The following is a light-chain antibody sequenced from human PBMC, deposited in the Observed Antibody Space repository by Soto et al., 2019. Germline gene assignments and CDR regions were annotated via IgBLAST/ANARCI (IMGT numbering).Light chain of an antibody. CDR1: SSNIGNNY. Sequence: QSVLTQPPSVSAAPGQKVTISCSGSSSNIGNNYVSWYQQFPGTAPKLLICENNQRPSGIPDRFSGSKSGTSATLGITGLQTGDEANYYCGTWDASLSAGVFGGGTQLTVL. CDR3: GTWDASLSAGV. V-gene: IGLV1-51*02. CDR2: ENN. J-gene: IGLJ3*02.